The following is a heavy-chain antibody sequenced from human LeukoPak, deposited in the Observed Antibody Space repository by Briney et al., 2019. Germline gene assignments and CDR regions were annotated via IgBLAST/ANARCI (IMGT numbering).Heavy chain of an antibody. V-gene: IGHV3-21*01. CDR2: ISHRGSPI. CDR1: GFTFSSYS. D-gene: IGHD2-21*01. Sequence: GGSLRLSCAASGFTFSSYSINWVRQAPGKGLEWVSSISHRGSPIYYADSMKGRFTISRDNAKNSVDLQMNSLRAEDTAVYYCARDMYGGYSDYWGQGTLVTVSS. CDR3: ARDMYGGYSDY. J-gene: IGHJ4*02.